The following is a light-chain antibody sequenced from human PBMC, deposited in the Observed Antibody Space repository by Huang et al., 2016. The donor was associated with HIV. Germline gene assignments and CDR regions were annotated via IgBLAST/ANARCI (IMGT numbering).Light chain of an antibody. CDR3: QHYNNWPPWT. J-gene: IGKJ1*01. V-gene: IGKV3-15*01. Sequence: EIVMTQSPATLSVSPGERATLSCRASQSVSTNLAWYQQKPGQAPRLLIYGGSTRATGIPARFSGSCSGTDFTLTISSLQSEDFAVYYCQHYNNWPPWTFGQGTKVEIK. CDR1: QSVSTN. CDR2: GGS.